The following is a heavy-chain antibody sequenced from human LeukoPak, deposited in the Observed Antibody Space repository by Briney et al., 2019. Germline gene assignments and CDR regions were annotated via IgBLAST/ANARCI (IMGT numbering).Heavy chain of an antibody. Sequence: SEILSLTCTVSGGSISSYYWSWIRQPPGKGLEWIGYIYYSGSTNYNPSLKSRVTISVDTSKNQFSLKLSSVTAADTAVYYCARVLVTAYAFDIWGQGTMVTVSS. J-gene: IGHJ3*02. V-gene: IGHV4-59*01. CDR1: GGSISSYY. CDR3: ARVLVTAYAFDI. CDR2: IYYSGST. D-gene: IGHD3-3*02.